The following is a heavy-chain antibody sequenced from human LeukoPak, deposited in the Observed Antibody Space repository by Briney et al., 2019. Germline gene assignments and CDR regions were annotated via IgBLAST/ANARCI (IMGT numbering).Heavy chain of an antibody. CDR1: GFTFSSYS. J-gene: IGHJ6*02. CDR3: AGVDRVMDV. D-gene: IGHD3-22*01. CDR2: ISSSSSYT. V-gene: IGHV3-21*01. Sequence: GGSLRLSCAASGFTFSSYSMNWVRQAPGKGLEWVSSISSSSSYTYYADSVKGRFTISRDNAKNSLYLQMNSLRAEDTAVYYCAGVDRVMDVWGQGTTVTVSS.